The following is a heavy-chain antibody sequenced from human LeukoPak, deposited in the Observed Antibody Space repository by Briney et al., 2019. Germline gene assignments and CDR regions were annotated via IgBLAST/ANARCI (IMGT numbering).Heavy chain of an antibody. CDR3: AKESKSNYYQYYGMDV. CDR2: ISGSGGST. Sequence: PGGSLRLSCAASGFTFSNYAMNWVRQAPGKGLQWVSGISGSGGSTYYADSVKGRFTISRDNSKSTLYLQMNSLRAEDTAVYYCAKESKSNYYQYYGMDVWGQGTTITVSS. V-gene: IGHV3-23*01. J-gene: IGHJ6*02. CDR1: GFTFSNYA.